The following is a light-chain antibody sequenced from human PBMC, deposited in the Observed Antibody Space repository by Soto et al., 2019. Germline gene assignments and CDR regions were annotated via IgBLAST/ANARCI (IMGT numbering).Light chain of an antibody. CDR3: QQYGSSVT. CDR1: QSVGNN. J-gene: IGKJ1*01. Sequence: LPQAPGPLSVVQGERATLSGRRSQSVGNNLAWYQQKPGQAPRLLIYDASNRATGIPARFSGSGPGTDFTLTISILEPEDFAVYYYQQYGSSVTFGQGTKLEIK. CDR2: DAS. V-gene: IGKV3-20*01.